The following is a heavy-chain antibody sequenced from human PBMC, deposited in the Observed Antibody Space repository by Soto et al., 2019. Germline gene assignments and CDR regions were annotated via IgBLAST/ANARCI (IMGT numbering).Heavy chain of an antibody. V-gene: IGHV3-74*01. J-gene: IGHJ6*02. Sequence: EVQLVESGGGLVQPGGSLRLSCAASGFTFSSYWMHWVRQAPGKGLVWVSRINSDGSSTSYADSVKGRFTISRDNAKNTLYLQMNSLRAEDTAVYYCARVREYNWNDEYYGMDVWGQGTTVTVSS. CDR1: GFTFSSYW. CDR2: INSDGSST. CDR3: ARVREYNWNDEYYGMDV. D-gene: IGHD1-1*01.